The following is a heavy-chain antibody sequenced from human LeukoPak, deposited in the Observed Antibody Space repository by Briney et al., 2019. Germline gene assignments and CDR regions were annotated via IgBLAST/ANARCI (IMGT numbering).Heavy chain of an antibody. V-gene: IGHV3-33*01. Sequence: PGRSLRLSCAASGFTFSSYGMHWVRQAPGKGLEWVAVIWYDGSNKYYADSVKGRFTISRDNSKNTLYLQMNSLRAEDTAVYYCARVGATFAAWFDPWGQGTLVTVSS. J-gene: IGHJ5*02. D-gene: IGHD1-26*01. CDR3: ARVGATFAAWFDP. CDR1: GFTFSSYG. CDR2: IWYDGSNK.